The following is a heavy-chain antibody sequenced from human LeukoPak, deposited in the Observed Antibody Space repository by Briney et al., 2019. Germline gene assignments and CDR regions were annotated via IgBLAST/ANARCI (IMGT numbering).Heavy chain of an antibody. CDR1: GFTFSSYS. D-gene: IGHD6-6*01. J-gene: IGHJ4*02. CDR2: ISSSSSYI. CDR3: ARTHVGEFQLVLGY. V-gene: IGHV3-21*01. Sequence: GGSLRLSCAASGFTFSSYSMNWVRQAPGKGLEWVSSISSSSSYIYYADSVKGRFTISRDNAKNSLYLQMNSLRAEDTAVYYCARTHVGEFQLVLGYWGQGTLVTVSS.